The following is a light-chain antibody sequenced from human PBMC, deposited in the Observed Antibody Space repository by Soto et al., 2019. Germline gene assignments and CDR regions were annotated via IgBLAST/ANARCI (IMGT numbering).Light chain of an antibody. CDR2: DVS. J-gene: IGLJ3*02. Sequence: QSVLTQPRSVSGSPGQSVTISCIGTSSDVGGYNYVSWYQQHPGKAPKLMIYDVSKRPSGVPDRFSGSKSGNTASLTISGLQAEDEADYYCCSYAGSYTRVFGGGTKVTVL. CDR1: SSDVGGYNY. CDR3: CSYAGSYTRV. V-gene: IGLV2-11*01.